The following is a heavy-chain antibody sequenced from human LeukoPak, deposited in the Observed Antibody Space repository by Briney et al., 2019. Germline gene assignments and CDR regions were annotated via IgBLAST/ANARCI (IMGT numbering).Heavy chain of an antibody. Sequence: GGSLRLSCAASGFTFSSYSMNWVRQAPGKGLEWVSSISSSSSYIYYADSVKGRFTIPRDNAKNSLYLQMNSLRAEDTAVYYCARSADGRHFDYWGQGTLVTVSS. CDR1: GFTFSSYS. CDR2: ISSSSSYI. J-gene: IGHJ4*02. CDR3: ARSADGRHFDY. V-gene: IGHV3-21*01.